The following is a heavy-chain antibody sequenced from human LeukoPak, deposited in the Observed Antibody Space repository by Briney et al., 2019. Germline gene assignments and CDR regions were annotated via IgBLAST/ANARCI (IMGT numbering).Heavy chain of an antibody. CDR2: IYGSGTT. J-gene: IGHJ4*02. Sequence: SETLSLTCTVSGGSMSTFYWSWIRQPAGKGLEWIGRIYGSGTTNYNPALKSRVTMSVDTSKRQFSLKLTSVTAADTAVYYCAKDGSSWPFFESWGQGTLVTVSS. V-gene: IGHV4-4*07. CDR3: AKDGSSWPFFES. CDR1: GGSMSTFY. D-gene: IGHD6-13*01.